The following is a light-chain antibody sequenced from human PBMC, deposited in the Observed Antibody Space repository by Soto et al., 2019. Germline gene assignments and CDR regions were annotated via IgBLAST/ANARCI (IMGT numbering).Light chain of an antibody. CDR1: QSISGW. CDR2: DAS. Sequence: DIQMTQSPSTLSASVGDRVTITCRASQSISGWLAWYQQKPGKAPKLLIFDASELESGVPSRFSSSGSGTEFTLTINSLQPDDFATYYCQQYETASRTFGLGTKVDI. CDR3: QQYETASRT. V-gene: IGKV1-5*01. J-gene: IGKJ1*01.